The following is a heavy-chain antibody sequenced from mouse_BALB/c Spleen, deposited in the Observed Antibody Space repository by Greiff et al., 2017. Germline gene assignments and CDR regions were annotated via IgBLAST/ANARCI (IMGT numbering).Heavy chain of an antibody. J-gene: IGHJ2*01. CDR3: AKHEGLITTVVAPTGFDY. Sequence: VNLVESGPGLVAPSQSLSITCTVSGFSLTDYGVSWIRQPPGKGLEWLGVIWGGGSTYYNSALKSRLSISKDNSKSQVFLKMNSLQTDDTAMYYCAKHEGLITTVVAPTGFDYWGQGTTLTVSS. D-gene: IGHD1-1*01. CDR2: IWGGGST. CDR1: GFSLTDYG. V-gene: IGHV2-6-5*01.